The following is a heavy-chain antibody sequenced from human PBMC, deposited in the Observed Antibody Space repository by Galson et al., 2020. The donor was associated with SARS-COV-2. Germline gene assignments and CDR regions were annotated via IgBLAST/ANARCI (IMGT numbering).Heavy chain of an antibody. D-gene: IGHD2-21*01. CDR1: GFTFSTYA. V-gene: IGHV3-64*02. CDR3: ARGGGNSVDY. J-gene: IGHJ4*02. CDR2: ISNNGGGT. Sequence: LSLTCAASGFTFSTYAMQWVRQAPGKGLEYVSSISNNGGGTYYVDSVKGRFTISRDNSKNTLYLQMGSLRAEDMAVYYCARGGGNSVDYWGQGTLVTVSS.